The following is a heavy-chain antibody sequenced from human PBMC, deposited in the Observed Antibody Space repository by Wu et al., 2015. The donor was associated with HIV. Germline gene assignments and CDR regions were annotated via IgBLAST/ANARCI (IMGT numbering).Heavy chain of an antibody. D-gene: IGHD6-13*01. Sequence: QVQVVQSGAEMKKPGSSMKVSCKASGGTFDSYGINWVRQAPGQGLEWMGGIIPMFGTPNYAQKFEGRITIIADKSTSTVNMELRRLRPGDTAVYFCARPSRSTIAAATDSWGQGTLVIVSS. V-gene: IGHV1-69*14. CDR3: ARPSRSTIAAATDS. CDR1: GGTFDSYG. CDR2: IIPMFGTP. J-gene: IGHJ4*02.